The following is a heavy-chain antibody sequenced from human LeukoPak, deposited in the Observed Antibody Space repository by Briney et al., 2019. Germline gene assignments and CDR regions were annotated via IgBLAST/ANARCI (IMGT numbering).Heavy chain of an antibody. CDR3: ARDRAARLGYYYYYMDV. J-gene: IGHJ6*03. CDR2: ISSGSTI. Sequence: GGSLRLSCAASGFTFSSYEMNWVRQAPGKGLEWVSYISSGSTIYYADSVKGRFTISRDNAKNSLYLQMNSLRAEDTAVYYCARDRAARLGYYYYYMDVWGKGTTVTVSS. V-gene: IGHV3-48*03. D-gene: IGHD6-6*01. CDR1: GFTFSSYE.